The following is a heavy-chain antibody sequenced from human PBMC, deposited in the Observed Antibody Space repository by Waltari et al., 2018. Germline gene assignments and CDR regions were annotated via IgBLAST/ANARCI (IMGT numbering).Heavy chain of an antibody. CDR3: ARDRGGYYDSSGYLSFDI. D-gene: IGHD3-22*01. CDR1: GGTFSSYA. J-gene: IGHJ3*02. Sequence: QVQLVQSGAEVKKPGSSVKVSCKASGGTFSSYAISWVRQAPGQGLEWMGGSIPIFGTANYAQKFQGRVTITADESTSTAYMELSSLRSEDTAVYYCARDRGGYYDSSGYLSFDIWGQGTMVTVSS. CDR2: SIPIFGTA. V-gene: IGHV1-69*01.